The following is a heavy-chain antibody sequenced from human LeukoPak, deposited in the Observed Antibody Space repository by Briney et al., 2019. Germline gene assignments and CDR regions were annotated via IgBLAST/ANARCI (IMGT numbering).Heavy chain of an antibody. CDR3: ARVVRYFDWFYGMDV. Sequence: GASVKVSCKASGYTFTSYAMHWVRQAPGQRLEWMGWINAGNGNTKYSQKFQGRVTITGDTSASTAYMELSSLRSEDTAVYYCARVVRYFDWFYGMDVWGQGTTVTVSS. D-gene: IGHD3-9*01. V-gene: IGHV1-3*01. CDR1: GYTFTSYA. CDR2: INAGNGNT. J-gene: IGHJ6*02.